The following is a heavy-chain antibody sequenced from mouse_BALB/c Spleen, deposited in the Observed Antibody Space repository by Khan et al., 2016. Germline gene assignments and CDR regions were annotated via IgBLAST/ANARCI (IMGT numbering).Heavy chain of an antibody. CDR1: GFNIKDYY. V-gene: IGHV14-4*02. CDR3: DAGGNYPDC. J-gene: IGHJ2*01. Sequence: VQLQQSGAELVRSGASVKLSCTASGFNIKDYYMHWVKQRPEQGPARIGWIDPENGDTEYAPMFQGKATMTADTSSNTAYLQLSSLTAEDTAVSYCDAGGNYPDCWGRGTTIAVSA. CDR2: IDPENGDT.